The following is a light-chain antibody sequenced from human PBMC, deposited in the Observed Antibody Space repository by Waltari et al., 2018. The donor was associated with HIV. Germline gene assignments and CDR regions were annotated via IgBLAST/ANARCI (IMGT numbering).Light chain of an antibody. CDR2: DNY. CDR3: ATWDNKLSALV. V-gene: IGLV1-51*01. Sequence: QSALTQPPSVSAAPGQKVTISYSGGNNFVSWYQQLSETAPRLLIYDNYKRPSGIPDRFSGAKSGTSATLGITGLQSGDEANYYCATWDNKLSALVFGGGTKVTVL. J-gene: IGLJ2*01. CDR1: GNNF.